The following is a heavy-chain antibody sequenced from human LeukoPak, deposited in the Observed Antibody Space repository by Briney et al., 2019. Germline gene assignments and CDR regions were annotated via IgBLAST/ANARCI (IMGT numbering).Heavy chain of an antibody. Sequence: PGGSLRLSCAASGFTVSSNYMSWVRQAPGQGLEWVSVIYSGGSTYYADSVKGRFTISRDISKNTVYLQMNSLRAEDTAVCYCARTYGDYVYILGYWGQGTLVTVSS. V-gene: IGHV3-53*01. CDR2: IYSGGST. D-gene: IGHD4-17*01. CDR3: ARTYGDYVYILGY. J-gene: IGHJ4*02. CDR1: GFTVSSNY.